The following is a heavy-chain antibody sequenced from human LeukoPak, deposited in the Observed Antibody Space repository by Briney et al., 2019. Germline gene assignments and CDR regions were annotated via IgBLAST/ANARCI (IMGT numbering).Heavy chain of an antibody. CDR1: GFSVSSFG. CDR2: ISVDGERT. CDR3: ARPYYYDSRIDP. V-gene: IGHV3-23*01. D-gene: IGHD3-22*01. Sequence: GSLRLSCAVYGFSVSSFGMSWVRQAPGRGLEWLSAISVDGERTYYADSVKGRFFISRDTSKNTLDLQLSSLRGDDTAVYYCARPYYYDSRIDPWGQGTLVTVSS. J-gene: IGHJ5*02.